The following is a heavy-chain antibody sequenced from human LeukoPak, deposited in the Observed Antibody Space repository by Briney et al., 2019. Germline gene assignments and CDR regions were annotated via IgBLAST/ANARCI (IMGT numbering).Heavy chain of an antibody. V-gene: IGHV4-39*01. CDR1: GGPISSSSYY. CDR3: ARLEREYHYYYMDV. D-gene: IGHD1-26*01. CDR2: IYYSGST. J-gene: IGHJ6*03. Sequence: PSETLSLTCTISGGPISSSSYYWGWVRQPPGKGLEGFGSIYYSGSTYYNPSLKSRVTISVDTSKNQFSLKLSSVTAADTAVYYCARLEREYHYYYMDVWGKGTTVTVSS.